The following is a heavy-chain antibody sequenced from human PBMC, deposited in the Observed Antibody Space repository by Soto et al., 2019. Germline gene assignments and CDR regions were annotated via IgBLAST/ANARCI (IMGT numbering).Heavy chain of an antibody. Sequence: QVQLVESGGGVVQPGRSLRLSCAASGFTFSSYGMHWVRQAPGKGLEWVAVISYDGSNKYYADSVKGRFTISRDNYKNTLYLQMNSLRAEDTAVYYCAKESIAARQTFWYFDLWGRGTLVTVSS. CDR1: GFTFSSYG. V-gene: IGHV3-30*18. J-gene: IGHJ2*01. D-gene: IGHD6-6*01. CDR2: ISYDGSNK. CDR3: AKESIAARQTFWYFDL.